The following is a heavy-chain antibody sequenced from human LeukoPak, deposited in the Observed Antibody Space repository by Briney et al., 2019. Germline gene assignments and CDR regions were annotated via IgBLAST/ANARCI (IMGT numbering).Heavy chain of an antibody. J-gene: IGHJ5*02. D-gene: IGHD2-15*01. CDR3: ARARTGGTWSFDP. V-gene: IGHV3-11*01. Sequence: KSGGSLRLSCAASGFTFSDYYMSWIRQAPGKGLEWVSSITGSGTYIYYADSVKGRFTISRDNAKDLLYLQMDSLRAEDTSFYFCARARTGGTWSFDPWGQGTLVTVSS. CDR2: ITGSGTYI. CDR1: GFTFSDYY.